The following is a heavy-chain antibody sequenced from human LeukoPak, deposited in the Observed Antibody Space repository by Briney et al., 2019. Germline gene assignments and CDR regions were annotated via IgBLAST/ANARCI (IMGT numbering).Heavy chain of an antibody. V-gene: IGHV1-69*01. Sequence: GASVKVSCKASGGTFSSYAISWVRQAPGQGLEWMGGIIPIFGTANYAQKFQGRVTITADESTSTAYMELSSLRAEDTAVYYCAKAHSSSWYFAFDIWSQGTMVTVSS. CDR1: GGTFSSYA. CDR2: IIPIFGTA. CDR3: AKAHSSSWYFAFDI. D-gene: IGHD6-13*01. J-gene: IGHJ3*02.